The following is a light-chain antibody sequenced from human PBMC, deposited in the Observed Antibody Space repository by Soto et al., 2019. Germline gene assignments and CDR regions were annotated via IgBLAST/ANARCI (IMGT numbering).Light chain of an antibody. CDR2: AAS. CDR1: QGISSY. CDR3: QQLNSYPWT. Sequence: DIPLTQSPSFLPASVGDRVTITCRASQGISSYLAWYQQKPGKAPKLLIYAASTLQSGVPSRFSGSGSGTEFTLTISSLQPEDFATYYCQQLNSYPWTFGQGTKVEIK. V-gene: IGKV1-9*01. J-gene: IGKJ1*01.